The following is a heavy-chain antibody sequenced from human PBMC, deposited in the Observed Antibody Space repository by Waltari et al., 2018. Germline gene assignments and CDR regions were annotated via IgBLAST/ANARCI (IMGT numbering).Heavy chain of an antibody. Sequence: QGQLVESGGGVVQPGRSLRLSCAASGVTFSSYAMHWVRQAPGKGLEWVALISYEGSAKFYADPVKGRFVISRDNSKDTLYLQMNSLRAEDTAVYYCARDEGWLLFPYYAMDVWGQGATVTVS. D-gene: IGHD2-2*01. J-gene: IGHJ6*02. V-gene: IGHV3-30*01. CDR1: GVTFSSYA. CDR2: ISYEGSAK. CDR3: ARDEGWLLFPYYAMDV.